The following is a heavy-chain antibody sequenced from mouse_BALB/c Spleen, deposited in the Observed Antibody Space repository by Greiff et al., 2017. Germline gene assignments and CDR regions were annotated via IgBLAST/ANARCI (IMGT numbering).Heavy chain of an antibody. D-gene: IGHD1-1*01. CDR3: ARGYYGRGAMDY. V-gene: IGHV5-17*02. J-gene: IGHJ4*01. CDR2: ISSGSSTI. CDR1: GFTFSSFG. Sequence: EVKLMESGGGLVQPGGSRKLSCAASGFTFSSFGMHWVRQAPEKGLEWVAYISSGSSTIYYADTVKGRFTISRDNPKNTLFLQMTSLRSEDTAMYYCARGYYGRGAMDYWGQGTSVTVSS.